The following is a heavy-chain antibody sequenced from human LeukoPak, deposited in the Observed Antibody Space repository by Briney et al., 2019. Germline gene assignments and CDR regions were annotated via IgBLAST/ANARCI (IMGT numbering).Heavy chain of an antibody. Sequence: ASVKVSCKASGYTFTSYGISWVRQAPGQGLEWMGWISAYSGNTNYAQKLQGRVTMTTDTSTSTAYMELRSLRSDDTAVYYCARDLGVDYYDSSGYYDYWGQGTLVTVSS. V-gene: IGHV1-18*01. CDR1: GYTFTSYG. CDR2: ISAYSGNT. J-gene: IGHJ4*02. CDR3: ARDLGVDYYDSSGYYDY. D-gene: IGHD3-22*01.